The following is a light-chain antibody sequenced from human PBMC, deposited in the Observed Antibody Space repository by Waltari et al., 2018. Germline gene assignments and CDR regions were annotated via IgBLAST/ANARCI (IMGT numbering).Light chain of an antibody. CDR3: YSADSSGNPV. Sequence: SELTHPPTMSVSQGTTTRNTCAGTALQKKFAYWYQQKSGKAPVLVIHEDTKRPSGIPERFSGSSSGTMATLTITGAQVEDEADYYCYSADSSGNPVFATGTKVTVL. V-gene: IGLV3-10*01. CDR1: ALQKKF. CDR2: EDT. J-gene: IGLJ1*01.